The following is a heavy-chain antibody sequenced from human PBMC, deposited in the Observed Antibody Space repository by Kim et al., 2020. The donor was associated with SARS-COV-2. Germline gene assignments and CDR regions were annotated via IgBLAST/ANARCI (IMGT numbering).Heavy chain of an antibody. Sequence: SETLSLTCTVSGGSISSGGYYWSWIRQHPGKGLEWIGYIYYSGSTYYNPSLKSRVTISVDTSKNQFSLKLSSVTAADTAVYYCARGGTVVNPHAFDIWGQGTMVTVSS. J-gene: IGHJ3*02. D-gene: IGHD2-15*01. CDR1: GGSISSGGYY. CDR3: ARGGTVVNPHAFDI. CDR2: IYYSGST. V-gene: IGHV4-31*03.